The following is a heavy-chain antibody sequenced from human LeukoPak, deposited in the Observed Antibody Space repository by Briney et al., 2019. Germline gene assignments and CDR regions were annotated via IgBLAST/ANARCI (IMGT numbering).Heavy chain of an antibody. Sequence: SGGSLRLSCTASGFTFSSYSMSSVRQGPGTGLEWVSAISGSGDTTFYADSVKGRFTISRDNSKKTLYLQVNSLRAEDTAVYFCAKELTTERTPGVDSWGQGTLVTVSS. CDR1: GFTFSSYS. V-gene: IGHV3-23*01. CDR2: ISGSGDTT. CDR3: AKELTTERTPGVDS. D-gene: IGHD4-17*01. J-gene: IGHJ4*02.